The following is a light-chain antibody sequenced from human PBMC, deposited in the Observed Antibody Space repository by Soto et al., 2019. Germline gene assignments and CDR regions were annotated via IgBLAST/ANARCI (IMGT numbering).Light chain of an antibody. J-gene: IGKJ1*01. CDR3: QQSYSSPPT. CDR2: AAS. CDR1: QSISSY. V-gene: IGKV1-39*01. Sequence: DIQMTQSPSSLSASVGDRVTITCRASQSISSYLNWYQQKPGKAPKLLIYAASSLQSGVPSRFSGSRSGPDFTLTISSLQPEDFATYYCQQSYSSPPTFGQGTRWIS.